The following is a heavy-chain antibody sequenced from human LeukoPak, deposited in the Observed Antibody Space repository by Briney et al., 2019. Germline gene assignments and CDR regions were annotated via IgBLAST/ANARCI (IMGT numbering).Heavy chain of an antibody. Sequence: ASVNVSCKASGGTFSSYAISWVRQAPGQGLEWMGWINPNSGGTNYAQKFQGRVTMTRDTSISTAYMELSRLRSDDTAVYYCARGPTAYSSSWYGWFDPWGQGTLVTVSS. CDR3: ARGPTAYSSSWYGWFDP. CDR2: INPNSGGT. J-gene: IGHJ5*02. CDR1: GGTFSSYA. V-gene: IGHV1-2*02. D-gene: IGHD6-13*01.